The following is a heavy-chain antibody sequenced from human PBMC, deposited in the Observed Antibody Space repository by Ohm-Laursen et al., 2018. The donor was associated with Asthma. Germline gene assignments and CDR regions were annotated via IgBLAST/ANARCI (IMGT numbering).Heavy chain of an antibody. J-gene: IGHJ4*02. CDR2: IYYSGST. CDR3: ARYRCSGGSCFFDY. V-gene: IGHV4-61*01. CDR1: GGSVSSGSYY. Sequence: PSDTLSLTCPVSGGSVSSGSYYWSWIRQPPGKGLEWIGYIYYSGSTNYNPSLKSRVTISVDTSKNQFSLKLSPVTAADTAVYYCARYRCSGGSCFFDYWGQGTLVTVSS. D-gene: IGHD2-15*01.